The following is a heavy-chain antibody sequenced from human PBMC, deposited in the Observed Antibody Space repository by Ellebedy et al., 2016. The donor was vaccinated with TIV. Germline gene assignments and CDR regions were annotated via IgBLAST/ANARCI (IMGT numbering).Heavy chain of an antibody. CDR3: ARREARGYDIWSGYEY. V-gene: IGHV4-59*08. CDR2: IYYSGST. D-gene: IGHD3-3*01. Sequence: MPSETLSLTCTVSGGSIFSYYWSWIRQPPGKGLEWIGYIYYSGSTSYNPSLASRVTISVDMSKNQFSLKLSSVTAADTAVYYCARREARGYDIWSGYEYWGQGNLVTVSS. CDR1: GGSIFSYY. J-gene: IGHJ4*02.